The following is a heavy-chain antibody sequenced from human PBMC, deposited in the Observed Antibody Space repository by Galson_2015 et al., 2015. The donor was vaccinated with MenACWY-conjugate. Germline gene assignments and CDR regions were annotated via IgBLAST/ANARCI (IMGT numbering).Heavy chain of an antibody. V-gene: IGHV3-13*01. J-gene: IGHJ6*04. CDR2: ISTGGDT. CDR3: VRGLLTRDKWNGRGLDV. Sequence: SLRLSCAASGFTFSNYDMHWVREERGKGLEWVSGISTGGDTYYSGSVKGRFFISRENATNSMYLQMDSLRPGDTAIYDCVRGLLTRDKWNGRGLDVWGKGTTVTVSS. CDR1: GFTFSNYD. D-gene: IGHD1-20*01.